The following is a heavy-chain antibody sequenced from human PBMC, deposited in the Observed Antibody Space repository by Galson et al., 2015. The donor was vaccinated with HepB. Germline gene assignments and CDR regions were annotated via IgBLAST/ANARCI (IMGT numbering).Heavy chain of an antibody. D-gene: IGHD6-13*01. CDR1: GFTFSAYS. J-gene: IGHJ5*02. CDR3: ARDSPRGSSNSLYNWFDP. V-gene: IGHV3-48*01. CDR2: ISSSTTI. Sequence: SLRLSCAASGFTFSAYSMNWVRQAPGKGLEWVSYISSSTTIYYADSVKGRFTISRDNAKNSLFLQMDSLRADDTAVYYCARDSPRGSSNSLYNWFDPWGQGTLVTVSS.